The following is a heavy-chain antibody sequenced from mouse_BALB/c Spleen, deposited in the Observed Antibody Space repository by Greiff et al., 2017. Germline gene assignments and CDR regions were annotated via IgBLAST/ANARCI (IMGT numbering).Heavy chain of an antibody. CDR3: ARVGATVVYFDY. J-gene: IGHJ2*01. V-gene: IGHV5-6-3*01. Sequence: EVQLQESGGGLVQPGGSLKLSCAASGFTFSSYGMSWVRQTPDKRLELVATINSNGGSTYYPDSVKGRFTISRDNAKNTLYLQMSSLKSEDTAMYYCARVGATVVYFDYWGQGTTLTVSS. CDR2: INSNGGST. CDR1: GFTFSSYG. D-gene: IGHD1-1*01.